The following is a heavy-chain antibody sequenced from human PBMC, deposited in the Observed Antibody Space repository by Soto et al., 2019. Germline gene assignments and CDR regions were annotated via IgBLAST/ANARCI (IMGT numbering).Heavy chain of an antibody. CDR2: LWYDGSNQ. J-gene: IGHJ4*02. Sequence: QVQLVESGGGVVQPGRSLRLSCAASGFTFSSYGMHWVRQPPGKGLEWVAGLWYDGSNQFYADSVTGRFTISRDNSKNTLYLQMNSLRADDTAVYFCARDRLSYFDYWGQGTLVTVSS. CDR1: GFTFSSYG. D-gene: IGHD3-16*01. V-gene: IGHV3-33*01. CDR3: ARDRLSYFDY.